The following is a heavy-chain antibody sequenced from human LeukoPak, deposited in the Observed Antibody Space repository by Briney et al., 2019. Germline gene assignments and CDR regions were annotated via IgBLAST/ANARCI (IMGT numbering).Heavy chain of an antibody. CDR1: GGTFSSYA. J-gene: IGHJ6*02. V-gene: IGHV1-69*04. Sequence: SVKVSCKASGGTFSSYAISWVRQAPRQGLEWMGRIIPILGIANYAQKFQGRVTITANKSTSTAYMELSSLRSEDTAVYYCARVRGWCSGGSCYPAPYGMDVWGQGTTVTVSS. CDR2: IIPILGIA. D-gene: IGHD2-15*01. CDR3: ARVRGWCSGGSCYPAPYGMDV.